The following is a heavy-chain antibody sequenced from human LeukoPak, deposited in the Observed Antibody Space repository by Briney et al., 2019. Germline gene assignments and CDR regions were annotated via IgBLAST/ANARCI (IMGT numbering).Heavy chain of an antibody. D-gene: IGHD6-19*01. CDR3: ARDKEQWLVSGCAFDM. Sequence: PGGSLRLSCAASGFTFSTYAMHWVRQAPGKGLEYVSAISSNGGSTYYANSMKGRFTISRDNSKNTLYLQMGSLRAEDMAVYYCARDKEQWLVSGCAFDMWGQGTMVTVSS. CDR2: ISSNGGST. J-gene: IGHJ3*02. V-gene: IGHV3-64*01. CDR1: GFTFSTYA.